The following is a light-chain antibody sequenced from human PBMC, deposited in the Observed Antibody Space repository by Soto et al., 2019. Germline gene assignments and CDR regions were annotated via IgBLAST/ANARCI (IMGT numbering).Light chain of an antibody. CDR1: QGISNY. CDR3: QKYSSAPFT. CDR2: AAS. J-gene: IGKJ3*01. V-gene: IGKV1-27*01. Sequence: DIQMTQSPSSLSASVGDRVTITCRASQGISNYVAWYQQKPGTAPKVLIYAASTLQSGIPSRFSGSGFGTDFTLNISSLQPEDVATYYCQKYSSAPFTFGPGTKVDIK.